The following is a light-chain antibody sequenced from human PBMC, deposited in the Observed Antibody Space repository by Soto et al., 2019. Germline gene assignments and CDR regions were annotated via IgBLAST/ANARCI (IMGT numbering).Light chain of an antibody. CDR2: DAS. CDR1: QSISTY. Sequence: EIVLTQSPATLSLSPGERATLSCRASQSISTYLAWYQQKPGQAPRLLIYDASSRATGIPDRFSGGGSGTDFTLTISRLEPEDFAVYYCQQYGSSPPITFGQGTRLEI. J-gene: IGKJ5*01. V-gene: IGKV3-20*01. CDR3: QQYGSSPPIT.